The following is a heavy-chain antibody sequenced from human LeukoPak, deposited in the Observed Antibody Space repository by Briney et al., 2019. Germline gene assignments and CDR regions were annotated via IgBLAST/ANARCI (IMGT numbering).Heavy chain of an antibody. CDR2: IYSGGST. CDR3: ARGLIRYYYAMDV. J-gene: IGHJ6*02. V-gene: IGHV3-66*01. D-gene: IGHD2-8*01. Sequence: PGGSLRFSCAAFGFPVSSNYMSWVRQAPGKGLEWVSVIYSGGSTYYADSVKGRFTISRDNSKNTLYLQMNSLGAEDTAVYCCARGLIRYYYAMDVWGQGTTVTVSS. CDR1: GFPVSSNY.